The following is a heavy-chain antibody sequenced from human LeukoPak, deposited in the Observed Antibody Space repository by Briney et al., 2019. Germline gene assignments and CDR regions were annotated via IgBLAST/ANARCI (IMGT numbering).Heavy chain of an antibody. CDR2: ISAYNGNT. Sequence: ASVKVSCKASGYTFTSYGISWVRQAPGQGLEWMGWISAYNGNTNYAQKLQGRVTMTTDTSTSTAYMELRSLRSDDTAVYYCARSGVRSSSWYLHYYYMDVWGKGTTVTISS. D-gene: IGHD6-13*01. CDR1: GYTFTSYG. J-gene: IGHJ6*03. CDR3: ARSGVRSSSWYLHYYYMDV. V-gene: IGHV1-18*01.